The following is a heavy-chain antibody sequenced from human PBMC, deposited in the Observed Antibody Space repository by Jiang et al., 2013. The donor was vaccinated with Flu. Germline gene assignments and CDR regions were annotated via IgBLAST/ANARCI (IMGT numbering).Heavy chain of an antibody. D-gene: IGHD3-9*01. J-gene: IGHJ4*02. Sequence: VALLKPSETLSLTCAVYGGSFSGYYWSWIRQPPGKGLEWIGEINHSGSTNYKPSLKSRVTISVDTSNNQFSLKLSSVTAADTAVYYCARGGRGAYYDILTGYQPGFDYWGQGTLVTVSS. CDR2: INHSGST. CDR1: GGSFSGYY. V-gene: IGHV4-34*01. CDR3: ARGGRGAYYDILTGYQPGFDY.